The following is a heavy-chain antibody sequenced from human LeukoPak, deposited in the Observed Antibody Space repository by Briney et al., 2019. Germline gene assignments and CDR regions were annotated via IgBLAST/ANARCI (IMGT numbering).Heavy chain of an antibody. CDR3: ARAGGDWSWFDP. CDR1: GFTFDDYA. CDR2: IKQDGSEK. Sequence: GGSLRLSCAASGFTFDDYAMHWVRQTPGKGLEWVANIKQDGSEKYYVDSVKGRFTISRDNAKNSLYLQMNSLRAEDTAVYYCARAGGDWSWFDPWGQGTLVTVSS. J-gene: IGHJ5*02. D-gene: IGHD2-21*02. V-gene: IGHV3-7*01.